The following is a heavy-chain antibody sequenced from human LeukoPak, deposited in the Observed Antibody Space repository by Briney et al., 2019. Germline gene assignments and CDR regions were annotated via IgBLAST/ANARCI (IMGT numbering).Heavy chain of an antibody. CDR1: GFTFDDYA. D-gene: IGHD2-2*02. CDR2: ISWNSGSI. Sequence: GGSLRLSCAASGFTFDDYAMHWVRQAPGKGLEWVSGISWNSGSIGYADSVKGRFTISRDNAKNSLYLQMNSLRAEDTAFYYCAKEGCSSTSCYTFDYWGQGTLVTVSS. J-gene: IGHJ4*02. V-gene: IGHV3-9*01. CDR3: AKEGCSSTSCYTFDY.